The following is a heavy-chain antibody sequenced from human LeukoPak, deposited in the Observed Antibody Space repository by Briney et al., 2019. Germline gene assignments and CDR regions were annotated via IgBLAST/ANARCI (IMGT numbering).Heavy chain of an antibody. CDR2: INHCGSK. V-gene: IGHV4-34*01. CDR3: ARKPSSRPLSARNNWFDP. Sequence: SETLSLTCAVYGGSFSGYYWGWLRQPPGKGLEWIGEINHCGSKKYTPSLKSRVTISVDTSKNQFSLKLTSVPAADTAVYYCARKPSSRPLSARNNWFDPWGQGTLVTVSS. CDR1: GGSFSGYY. J-gene: IGHJ5*02.